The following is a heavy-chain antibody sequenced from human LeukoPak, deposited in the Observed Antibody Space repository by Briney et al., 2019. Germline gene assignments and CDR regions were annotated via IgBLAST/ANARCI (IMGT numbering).Heavy chain of an antibody. CDR3: ARDERIMVRGVITDGWFDP. J-gene: IGHJ5*02. CDR2: IIPIFGTA. Sequence: SVKVSCKASGGTFSSYASSWVRQAPGQGLEWMGGIIPIFGTANYAQKFQGRVTITADESTSTAYMELSSLRSEDTAVYYCARDERIMVRGVITDGWFDPWGQGTLVTVSS. V-gene: IGHV1-69*13. CDR1: GGTFSSYA. D-gene: IGHD3-10*01.